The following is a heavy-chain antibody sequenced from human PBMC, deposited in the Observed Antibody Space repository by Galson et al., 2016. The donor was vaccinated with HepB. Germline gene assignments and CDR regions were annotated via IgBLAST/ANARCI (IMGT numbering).Heavy chain of an antibody. J-gene: IGHJ6*03. CDR3: AKDGFNYYGSGSMFYHYYMDV. D-gene: IGHD3-10*01. CDR1: GFTFSHFA. V-gene: IGHV3-30*18. CDR2: ISYDETNK. Sequence: SLRLSCAASGFTFSHFAMHWVRQAPGKGLEWVAVISYDETNKYYADSVKGRFIISRDNSKNTLYLQMNSLTAEDTAVYYRAKDGFNYYGSGSMFYHYYMDVWGQGTTVTVSS.